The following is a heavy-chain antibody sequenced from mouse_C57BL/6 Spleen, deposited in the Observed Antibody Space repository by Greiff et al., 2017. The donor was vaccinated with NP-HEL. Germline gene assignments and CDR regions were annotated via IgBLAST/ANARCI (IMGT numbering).Heavy chain of an antibody. J-gene: IGHJ3*01. CDR1: GYTFPSYG. CDR3: ARLWYYGSSPFAY. CDR2: IYPRSGNT. D-gene: IGHD1-1*01. V-gene: IGHV1-81*01. Sequence: VQLQPSGAELARPGASVKLSCKASGYTFPSYGLSWVKPRTGQGLGWIGEIYPRSGNTYYNEKFKGKATLTADKSSSTAYMELRSLTSEDSAVYFCARLWYYGSSPFAYWGQGTLVTVSA.